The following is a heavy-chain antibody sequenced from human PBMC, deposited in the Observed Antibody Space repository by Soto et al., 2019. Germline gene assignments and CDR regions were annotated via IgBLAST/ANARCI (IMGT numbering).Heavy chain of an antibody. Sequence: EVQLVESGGGLVQPGGSLRLSCAASGFTFSSYSMTWVRQAPGKGLEWVSYIGKGSSPIFYADSVRGRFFISRDNAKNSLYLQMNSLRDVDTAVYYCARDSGRGGADDYWGQGTLVTVSS. CDR1: GFTFSSYS. J-gene: IGHJ4*02. CDR2: IGKGSSPI. V-gene: IGHV3-48*02. D-gene: IGHD1-26*01. CDR3: ARDSGRGGADDY.